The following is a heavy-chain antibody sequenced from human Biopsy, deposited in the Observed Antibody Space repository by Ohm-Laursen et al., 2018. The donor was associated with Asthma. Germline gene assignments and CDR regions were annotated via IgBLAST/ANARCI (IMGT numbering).Heavy chain of an antibody. Sequence: VSSVKVSCNAYGDSFIGYAITWVRQAPGQGLEWMGGIIPIIGTAHYAPKFQGRVTISADESTSTAYMELTSLSSEDTAVFFCGGCSSSNYYYGLDVWGQGTTVSVAS. D-gene: IGHD6-6*01. V-gene: IGHV1-69*01. CDR3: GGCSSSNYYYGLDV. J-gene: IGHJ6*02. CDR2: IIPIIGTA. CDR1: GDSFIGYA.